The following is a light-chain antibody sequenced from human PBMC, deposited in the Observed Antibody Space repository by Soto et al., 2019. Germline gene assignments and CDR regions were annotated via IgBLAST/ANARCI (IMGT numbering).Light chain of an antibody. CDR2: DAS. CDR3: QQRSNWPPIT. Sequence: EIVLPQSPATLSLSPGERATLSCRASQSVAYFLAWYQQKPGQAPRLLIYDASNRATGVPSRFSGSGSEADFTLTINNLEPEDSAVYYCQQRSNWPPITFGQGTRLEIK. V-gene: IGKV3-11*01. CDR1: QSVAYF. J-gene: IGKJ5*01.